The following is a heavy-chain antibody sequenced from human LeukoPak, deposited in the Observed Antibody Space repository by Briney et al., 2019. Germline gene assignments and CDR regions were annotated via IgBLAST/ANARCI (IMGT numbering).Heavy chain of an antibody. J-gene: IGHJ5*02. D-gene: IGHD1-26*01. Sequence: GGSLRLSCAASGFTFSDYWMHWVRQAPRKGLVWVSRIDTTGTKTTYADSVKGRFTISRDNARNTLHLQMNSLTAEDTGVYFCERVGGGRDAWVDPWAREPWSPSPQ. CDR1: GFTFSDYW. V-gene: IGHV3-74*03. CDR2: IDTTGTKT. CDR3: ERVGGGRDAWVDP.